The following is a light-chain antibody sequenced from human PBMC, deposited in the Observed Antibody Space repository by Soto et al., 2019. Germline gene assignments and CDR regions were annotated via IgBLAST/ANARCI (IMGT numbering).Light chain of an antibody. V-gene: IGLV2-23*01. CDR1: SSDVGGYNL. CDR3: CSYARGSTYV. CDR2: EGS. Sequence: QSALTQPASVSGSPGQSITVSCAGTSSDVGGYNLVSWYQQHPGKAPKLVIYEGSKRPSGVSNRFSGSKSDNTASLTISGLQAEDEAHYYCCSYARGSTYVFGTGTKVTVL. J-gene: IGLJ1*01.